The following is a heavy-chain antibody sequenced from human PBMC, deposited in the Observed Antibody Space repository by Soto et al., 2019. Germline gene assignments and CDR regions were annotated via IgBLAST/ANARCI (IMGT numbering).Heavy chain of an antibody. D-gene: IGHD2-2*03. CDR1: GFIFSTYG. CDR3: ASEFDGSGRYFDY. CDR2: IWSHGNAE. V-gene: IGHV3-33*01. J-gene: IGHJ4*02. Sequence: GGSLRLSCAASGFIFSTYGMNWVRQAPGKGLEWVALIWSHGNAERYADSVRGRFTISRDNSKNTLYLQMNSLRAEDTAVYYCASEFDGSGRYFDYWGQGTMVTVSS.